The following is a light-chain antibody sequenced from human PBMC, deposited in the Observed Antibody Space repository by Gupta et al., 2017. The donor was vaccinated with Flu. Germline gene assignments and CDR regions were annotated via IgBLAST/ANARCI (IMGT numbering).Light chain of an antibody. CDR3: QQSSNLPWT. J-gene: IGKJ1*01. CDR2: YAS. Sequence: PDFQSVTPKEEVTITCRASQNIGTSLNWYQQKPEQSPKLLIKYASQYGSGVPSRFSGSGSGTDFTLTINNLEAEDAATYYCQQSSNLPWTFGQGTKLEIK. CDR1: QNIGTS. V-gene: IGKV6-21*01.